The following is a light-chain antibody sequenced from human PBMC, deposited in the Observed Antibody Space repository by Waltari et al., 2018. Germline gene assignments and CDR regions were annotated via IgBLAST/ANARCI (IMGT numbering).Light chain of an antibody. CDR1: SRDVGRYNL. V-gene: IGLV2-23*02. J-gene: IGLJ2*01. Sequence: SALTQPASVSGSPGQSITVSCTGTSRDVGRYNLVSWYQQHPGKAHKLIIYEVSDRPSGVLDRFSGSKSGNTASLTISGLQAEDEGDYYCCSFAGSSISMVFGGGTKLTVL. CDR2: EVS. CDR3: CSFAGSSISMV.